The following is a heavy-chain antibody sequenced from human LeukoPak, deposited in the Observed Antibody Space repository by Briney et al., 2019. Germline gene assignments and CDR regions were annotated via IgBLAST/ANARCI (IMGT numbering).Heavy chain of an antibody. CDR1: GFSLSSYA. Sequence: GGSLRLSCAASGFSLSSYAMTWVRQAPGKGLEWVSAISGSGSITYHADSVKGRFTISRDNSKNTLYLQMNSLRAEDTAVYYCAKADYYDSSPHYWGQGTLVTVSS. CDR3: AKADYYDSSPHY. V-gene: IGHV3-23*01. D-gene: IGHD3-22*01. J-gene: IGHJ4*02. CDR2: ISGSGSIT.